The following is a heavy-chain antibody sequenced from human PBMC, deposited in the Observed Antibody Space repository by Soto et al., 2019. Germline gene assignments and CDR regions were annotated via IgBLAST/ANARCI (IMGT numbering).Heavy chain of an antibody. Sequence: GGSLRLSCAASGFTVISNYMSWVRQAPGKGLEWVSAISGSGGSTYYADSVKGRFTISRDNSKNTLYLQMNSLRAEDTAVYYCAKGLVVVKNAFDIWGQGTMVTVSS. J-gene: IGHJ3*02. CDR2: ISGSGGST. CDR1: GFTVISNY. D-gene: IGHD3-22*01. CDR3: AKGLVVVKNAFDI. V-gene: IGHV3-23*01.